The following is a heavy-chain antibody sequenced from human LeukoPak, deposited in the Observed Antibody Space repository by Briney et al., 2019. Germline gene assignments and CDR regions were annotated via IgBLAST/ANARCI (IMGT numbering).Heavy chain of an antibody. CDR2: TYYRSKWYN. V-gene: IGHV6-1*01. D-gene: IGHD3-9*01. CDR3: ARGYDILTGYYVDYYYYGMDV. J-gene: IGHJ6*04. Sequence: SQTLSLTCAISGDSVSSNSAAWNWIRQSPSRGLEWLGRTYYRSKWYNDYAVSVKSRITINPDTSNNQFSLQLNSVTPEDTAVYYCARGYDILTGYYVDYYYYGMDVWGKGTTVTVSS. CDR1: GDSVSSNSAA.